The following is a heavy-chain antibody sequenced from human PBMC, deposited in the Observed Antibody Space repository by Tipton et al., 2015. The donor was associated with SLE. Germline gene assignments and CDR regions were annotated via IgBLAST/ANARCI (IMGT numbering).Heavy chain of an antibody. D-gene: IGHD6-25*01. J-gene: IGHJ5*02. CDR2: IYYSGGI. CDR3: ARYRLAGLDP. V-gene: IGHV4-39*07. Sequence: TLSLTCSVSGGSLSSTSYYWGWIRQLPGNGLEWIGNIYYSGGIYYNPSLMSRITISVDTSKNQYSLKLSSVTATDTAVYYCARYRLAGLDPWGQGTLVTVSS. CDR1: GGSLSSTSYY.